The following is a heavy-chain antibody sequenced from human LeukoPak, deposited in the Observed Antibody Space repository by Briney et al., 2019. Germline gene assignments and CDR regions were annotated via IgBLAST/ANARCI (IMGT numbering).Heavy chain of an antibody. J-gene: IGHJ4*02. CDR3: ARDGSAYNFDY. CDR2: ISGSDDST. D-gene: IGHD5-24*01. CDR1: GFTLNNYA. V-gene: IGHV3-23*01. Sequence: GGSLRLSCAASGFTLNNYAMNWVRQAPGKGLEWVSGISGSDDSTYSADSVKGRFTISRDNAKNTLNLQMNSLRAEDTAVYFCARDGSAYNFDYWGQGVLVTVSS.